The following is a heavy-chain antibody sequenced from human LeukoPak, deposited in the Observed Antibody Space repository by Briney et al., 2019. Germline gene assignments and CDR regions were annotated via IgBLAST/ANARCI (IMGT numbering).Heavy chain of an antibody. CDR1: GGSISRYY. D-gene: IGHD5-18*01. CDR2: IYYNGST. Sequence: SETLSLTCTVSGGSISRYYWSWLRQPPGKGLDWIGNIYYNGSTNYNPSLKSRVTISEDMSKKQFSLKLSSVTAADTAVYYCARNRGYGYGAYYYYYGMDVWGQGTTVTVSS. CDR3: ARNRGYGYGAYYYYYGMDV. J-gene: IGHJ6*02. V-gene: IGHV4-59*08.